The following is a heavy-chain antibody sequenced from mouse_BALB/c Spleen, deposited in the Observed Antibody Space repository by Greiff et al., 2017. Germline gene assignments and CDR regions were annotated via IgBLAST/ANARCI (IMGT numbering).Heavy chain of an antibody. J-gene: IGHJ3*01. CDR3: ARRGDYDWFAY. V-gene: IGHV1-7*01. CDR2: INPSTGYT. Sequence: VQLQQSGAELAKPGASVKMSCKASGYTFTSYWMHWVKQRPGQGLEWIGYINPSTGYTEYNQKFKDKATLTADKSSSTAYMQLSSLTSEDSAVYYCARRGDYDWFAYWGQGTLVTVSA. D-gene: IGHD2-4*01. CDR1: GYTFTSYW.